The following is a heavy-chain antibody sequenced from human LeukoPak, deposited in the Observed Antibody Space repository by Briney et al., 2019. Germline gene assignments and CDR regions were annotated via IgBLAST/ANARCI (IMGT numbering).Heavy chain of an antibody. D-gene: IGHD6-13*01. CDR2: IWYDGSNK. CDR1: GFIFSSYG. V-gene: IGHV3-33*01. J-gene: IGHJ5*02. Sequence: GRSLRLSCAASGFIFSSYGMHWIRQAPGKGLEWVAVIWYDGSNKKYADSVRGRFTISRDNSKKTVYLQMNSLRAEDTAVYYCARDAAAGTDWFDPWGQGTLVTVSS. CDR3: ARDAAAGTDWFDP.